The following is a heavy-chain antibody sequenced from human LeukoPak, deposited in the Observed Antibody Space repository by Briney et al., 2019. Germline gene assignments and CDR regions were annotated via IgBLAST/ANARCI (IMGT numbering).Heavy chain of an antibody. CDR3: ARTERRNGYIGAFDI. CDR2: IFSDDEK. V-gene: IGHV2-26*01. J-gene: IGHJ3*02. D-gene: IGHD5-24*01. Sequence: YGPELVKPTETLTLTCTVSGFSLYSVRMGVSWIRQPPGRALEWLAHIFSDDEKSYSTSLVSRLTISKDTSKSQVVLTMTDMDPVDTATYYCARTERRNGYIGAFDIWGQGTLVTVSS. CDR1: GFSLYSVRMG.